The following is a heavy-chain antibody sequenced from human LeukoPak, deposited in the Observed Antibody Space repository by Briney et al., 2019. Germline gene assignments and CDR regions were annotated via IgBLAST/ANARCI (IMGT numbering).Heavy chain of an antibody. CDR2: ISSSSSTI. CDR1: GFTFSNYS. Sequence: GGSLRLSCAASGFTFSNYSMNWVRQAPGKGLEWVSYISSSSSTIYYADSVKGRFTISRDNAKNSLYLQMNSLRAEDTAVYYCARLLRYYYDSSGLRDFDYWGQGTLVTVSS. V-gene: IGHV3-48*01. D-gene: IGHD3-22*01. CDR3: ARLLRYYYDSSGLRDFDY. J-gene: IGHJ4*02.